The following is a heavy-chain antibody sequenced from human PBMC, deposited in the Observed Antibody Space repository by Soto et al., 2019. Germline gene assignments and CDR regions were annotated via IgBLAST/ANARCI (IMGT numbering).Heavy chain of an antibody. D-gene: IGHD3-3*01. CDR3: ARHAYDFWSGHPNPRYYYGMDV. J-gene: IGHJ6*02. Sequence: PGESLKISCKGSGYSFTSYWIGWVRQMPGKGLEWMGIIYPGDSDTRYGPSFQGQVTISADKSISTAYLQWSSLKATDTAMYYCARHAYDFWSGHPNPRYYYGMDVWGQGTTVTVSS. V-gene: IGHV5-51*01. CDR2: IYPGDSDT. CDR1: GYSFTSYW.